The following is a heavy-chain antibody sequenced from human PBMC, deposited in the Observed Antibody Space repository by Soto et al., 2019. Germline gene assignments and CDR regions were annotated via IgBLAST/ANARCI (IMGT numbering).Heavy chain of an antibody. CDR2: IIPIFGKA. D-gene: IGHD3-3*01. V-gene: IGHV1-69*01. CDR3: ARDHVGDYDCWSAYYYGMDG. CDR1: GGTFSSYA. J-gene: IGHJ6*02. Sequence: QVQLVQSGAEVKKPGSSVKVSCKASGGTFSSYAISWVRQAPGQGLEWMGGIIPIFGKANYAQKFQGRVTITADESTSTAYMELSSRISEDTAVYYCARDHVGDYDCWSAYYYGMDGWGQGGTVTVAS.